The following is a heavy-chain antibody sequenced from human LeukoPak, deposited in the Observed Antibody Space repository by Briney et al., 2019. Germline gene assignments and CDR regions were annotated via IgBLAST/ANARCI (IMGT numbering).Heavy chain of an antibody. D-gene: IGHD2/OR15-2a*01. Sequence: PGGSLRLSCAASGFTFSSYAMSWVRQAPGKGLEWVSGISGSDGSTNYVDSVKGRFTISRENSKNTLYLQMNSLRAEDTAVYYCAKDSAKKYDDYWGQGTLVTVSS. CDR1: GFTFSSYA. CDR2: ISGSDGST. J-gene: IGHJ4*02. CDR3: AKDSAKKYDDY. V-gene: IGHV3-23*01.